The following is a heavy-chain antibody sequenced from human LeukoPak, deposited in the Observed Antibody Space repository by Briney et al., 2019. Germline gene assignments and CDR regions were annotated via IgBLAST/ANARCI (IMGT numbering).Heavy chain of an antibody. Sequence: PGRSLRLSCAASGFTFDDYAMHWVRQAPGKGLEWVSGISWSSGSIGYADSVKGRFTISRDNAKNSLYLQMNSLRAEDTALYYCAKVHSSGWYYFDYWGQGTLVTVSS. CDR1: GFTFDDYA. D-gene: IGHD6-19*01. V-gene: IGHV3-9*01. J-gene: IGHJ4*02. CDR2: ISWSSGSI. CDR3: AKVHSSGWYYFDY.